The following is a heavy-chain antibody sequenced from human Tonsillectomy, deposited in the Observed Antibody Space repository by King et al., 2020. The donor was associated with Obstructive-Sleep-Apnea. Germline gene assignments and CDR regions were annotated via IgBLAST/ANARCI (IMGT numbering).Heavy chain of an antibody. CDR1: GGSISSYY. V-gene: IGHV4-59*01. Sequence: VQLQESGPGLVKPSETLSLTCTVSGGSISSYYWSWIRQPPGKGLEWIGYIYYSGSTNYNPSLKSRVTISVDTSKNQFSLKLSSVTAADTAVYYCARDPVGDGYNFFDYWGQGTLVTVSS. D-gene: IGHD5-24*01. CDR2: IYYSGST. CDR3: ARDPVGDGYNFFDY. J-gene: IGHJ4*02.